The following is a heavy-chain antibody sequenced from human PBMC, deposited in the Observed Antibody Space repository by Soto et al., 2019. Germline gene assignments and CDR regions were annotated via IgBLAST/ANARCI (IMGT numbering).Heavy chain of an antibody. CDR3: TSTYYYDKYWFDP. J-gene: IGHJ5*02. CDR2: IRSKANSYAT. CDR1: GVTFSGSA. Sequence: GGSLRLSCAASGVTFSGSAMHWVRQASGKGLEWVGRIRSKANSYATAYAASVKGRFTISRDDSKNTAYLQMNSLKTEDTAVYYCTSTYYYDKYWFDPWGQGTLVTVSS. V-gene: IGHV3-73*01. D-gene: IGHD3-22*01.